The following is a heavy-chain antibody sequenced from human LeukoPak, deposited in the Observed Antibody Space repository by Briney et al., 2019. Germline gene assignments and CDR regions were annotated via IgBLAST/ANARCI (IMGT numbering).Heavy chain of an antibody. V-gene: IGHV3-30*03. J-gene: IGHJ1*01. CDR1: GFTSSNYD. CDR2: ISYDGGSK. D-gene: IGHD6-13*01. CDR3: ATNGDQQGEYFQH. Sequence: GGSLRLSCAASGFTSSNYDIHWVRQAPGKGPEWVALISYDGGSKYYADSVKGRFTISRDSSKNTVYLQMNSLRPEDTAVYSCATNGDQQGEYFQHWGQGTLVTVSS.